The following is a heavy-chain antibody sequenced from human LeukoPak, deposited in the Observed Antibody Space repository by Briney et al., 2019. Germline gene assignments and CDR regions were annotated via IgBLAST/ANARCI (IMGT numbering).Heavy chain of an antibody. CDR1: GFSFSSYA. V-gene: IGHV3-23*01. D-gene: IGHD5-12*01. CDR3: ARRGIVATIGGNWFDP. CDR2: ISGSGST. Sequence: GGSLRLSCAASGFSFSSYAMNWVRQAPGKGLEWVSAISGSGSTYYADSVKGRFTISRDNAKNSLYLQMNSLRAEDTAVYYCARRGIVATIGGNWFDPWGQGTLVTVSS. J-gene: IGHJ5*02.